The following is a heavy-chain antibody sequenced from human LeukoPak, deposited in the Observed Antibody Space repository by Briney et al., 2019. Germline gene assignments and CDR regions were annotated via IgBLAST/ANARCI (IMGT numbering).Heavy chain of an antibody. J-gene: IGHJ6*04. D-gene: IGHD2-2*01. CDR2: IRSKAYGGAT. V-gene: IGHV3-49*04. CDR1: GFTFGDYA. CDR3: TRDDRYCSSTSCYGGYYYYYGMDV. Sequence: PGGSLRLSCTASGFTFGDYAMSWVRQAPGKGLEWVGSIRSKAYGGATEYAASVKGRFTISRDDSKSIAYLQMNSLKTEDTAVYYCTRDDRYCSSTSCYGGYYYYYGMDVWGKGTTVTVSS.